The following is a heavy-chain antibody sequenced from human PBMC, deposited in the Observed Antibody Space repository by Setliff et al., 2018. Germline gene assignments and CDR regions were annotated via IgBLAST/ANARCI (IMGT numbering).Heavy chain of an antibody. V-gene: IGHV5-51*01. D-gene: IGHD2-2*01. CDR3: TRHEDRNKCTSSSCYRENDAFDV. J-gene: IGHJ3*01. CDR1: GYIFTNYW. CDR2: IYPGDSDT. Sequence: GESLKISCKTSGYIFTNYWIGWVRQMPGKGLEWMGVIYPGDSDTRYSPSFQGQVTISADKSINTAYLQWSSLKASDTAIYYCTRHEDRNKCTSSSCYRENDAFDVWGQGAMVTVSS.